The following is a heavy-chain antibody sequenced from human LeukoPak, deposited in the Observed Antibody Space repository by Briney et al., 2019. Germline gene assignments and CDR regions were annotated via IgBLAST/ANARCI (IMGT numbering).Heavy chain of an antibody. D-gene: IGHD5-18*01. CDR3: ARHTTMAAWHFEH. Sequence: PSETLSLTCTVSGDSISSYYWSWIRQPPGKGLKWIGYMHYSGSSNYNPSLKSRVTTSVDTSQNQFSLKLNSVTAADTAVYYCARHTTMAAWHFEHWGQGTLVTVSS. J-gene: IGHJ4*02. CDR2: MHYSGSS. V-gene: IGHV4-59*08. CDR1: GDSISSYY.